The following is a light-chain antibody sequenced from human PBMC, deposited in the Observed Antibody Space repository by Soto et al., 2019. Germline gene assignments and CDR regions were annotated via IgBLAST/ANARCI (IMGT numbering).Light chain of an antibody. CDR1: SSDVGGYNY. V-gene: IGLV2-8*01. J-gene: IGLJ3*02. CDR3: NSYAGSNNGV. Sequence: QSALTQPPSASGSPGQSVTISCTGTSSDVGGYNYVSWYQQHPGKAPKLMIYEVSKRHSGVPDRFSGSKSGNTASLTVSGLQAEDEADYYCNSYAGSNNGVFGGGTKLTVL. CDR2: EVS.